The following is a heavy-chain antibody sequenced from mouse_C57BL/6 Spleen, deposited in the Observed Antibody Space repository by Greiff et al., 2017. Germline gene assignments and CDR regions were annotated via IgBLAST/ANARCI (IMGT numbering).Heavy chain of an antibody. Sequence: EVQLQESGDGLVKPGGSLKLSCAASGFTFSSYAMSWVRQTPEQRLEWVAYISSGGDYIYYADTVKGRFTISRDNARNTLYLQMSSLKSEDTAMYYCTRGGSYGTAYWGQGTLVTGSA. CDR3: TRGGSYGTAY. CDR1: GFTFSSYA. D-gene: IGHD2-10*02. V-gene: IGHV5-9-1*02. CDR2: ISSGGDYI. J-gene: IGHJ3*01.